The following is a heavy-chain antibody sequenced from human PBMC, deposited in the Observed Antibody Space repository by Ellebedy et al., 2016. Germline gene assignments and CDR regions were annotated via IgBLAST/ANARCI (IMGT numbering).Heavy chain of an antibody. CDR3: VRGGPTTVTSPEFDP. V-gene: IGHV1-46*01. CDR2: INPSGGGGT. Sequence: ASVKVSCKASGYTFTGYYIHWVRRAPGQGLEWMGLINPSGGGGTVYAQSLQGRVTVTRDTSTSTVHMELSSLTSEDTAAYYCVRGGPTTVTSPEFDPWGQGTLVTVSS. J-gene: IGHJ5*02. CDR1: GYTFTGYY. D-gene: IGHD4-17*01.